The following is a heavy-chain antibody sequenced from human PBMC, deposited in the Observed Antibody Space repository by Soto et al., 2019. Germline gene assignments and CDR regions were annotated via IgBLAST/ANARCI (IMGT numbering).Heavy chain of an antibody. Sequence: SETLSLTCTVSGGSISSYYWSWIRQPPGKGLEWIGYIYYSGSTNYNPSLKSRVTISVDTSKNQFSLKLSSVTAADTAVYYCAREGTPILEWSRMPDYYYSYGIDVWRQRTSVTVSS. CDR1: GGSISSYY. V-gene: IGHV4-59*01. D-gene: IGHD3-3*01. J-gene: IGHJ6*02. CDR2: IYYSGST. CDR3: AREGTPILEWSRMPDYYYSYGIDV.